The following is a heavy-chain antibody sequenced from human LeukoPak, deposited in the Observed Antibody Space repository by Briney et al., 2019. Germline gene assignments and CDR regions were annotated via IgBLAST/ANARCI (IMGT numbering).Heavy chain of an antibody. J-gene: IGHJ4*02. CDR1: GGSFSGYY. Sequence: NTSETLSLTCAVYGGSFSGYYWSWIRQPPGKGLEWIGEINHSGSTNYNPSLKSRVTISVDTSKNQFSLKLSSVTAADTAVYYCARPVFGYYLPLDYWGQGTLVTVSS. CDR3: ARPVFGYYLPLDY. D-gene: IGHD3-22*01. V-gene: IGHV4-34*01. CDR2: INHSGST.